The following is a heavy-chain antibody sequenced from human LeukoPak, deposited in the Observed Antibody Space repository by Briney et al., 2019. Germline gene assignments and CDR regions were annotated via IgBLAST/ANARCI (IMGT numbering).Heavy chain of an antibody. Sequence: PGGSLRLSCAASGFTFSSYAMSWVRQAPGKGLEWVAVISYDGSNKYYADSVKGRFTISRDNSKNTLYLQMNSLRAEDTAVYYCARDWDDYGDYENAKDFDYWGQGTLVTVSS. J-gene: IGHJ4*02. V-gene: IGHV3-30-3*01. D-gene: IGHD4-17*01. CDR2: ISYDGSNK. CDR1: GFTFSSYA. CDR3: ARDWDDYGDYENAKDFDY.